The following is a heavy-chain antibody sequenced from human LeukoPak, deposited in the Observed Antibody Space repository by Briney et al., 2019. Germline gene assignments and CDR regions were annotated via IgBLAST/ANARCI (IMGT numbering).Heavy chain of an antibody. V-gene: IGHV3-9*01. CDR2: ISWNSGSI. CDR3: ARVGGGSSWYYLDY. D-gene: IGHD6-13*01. CDR1: GFTFDDYA. J-gene: IGHJ4*02. Sequence: GGSLRLSCAASGFTFDDYAMHWVRQAPGKGLEWVSGISWNSGSIGYADSVKGRFTISRDNAKNSLYLQMNSLRAEDTAVYYCARVGGGSSWYYLDYWGQGTLVTVSS.